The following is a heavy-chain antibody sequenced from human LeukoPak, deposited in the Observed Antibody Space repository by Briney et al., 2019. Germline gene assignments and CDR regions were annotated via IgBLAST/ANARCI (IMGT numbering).Heavy chain of an antibody. Sequence: GGSLRLSCAASGFTFSSYWMSWVRQPPGKGLEWVANIKQDGSEKYYVDSVKGRFTISRDNAKNSLYLQMNSLRAEDTAVYYCATRRTMPYYYYYYMDVWGKGTTVTVSS. CDR1: GFTFSSYW. V-gene: IGHV3-7*01. J-gene: IGHJ6*03. D-gene: IGHD1-1*01. CDR2: IKQDGSEK. CDR3: ATRRTMPYYYYYYMDV.